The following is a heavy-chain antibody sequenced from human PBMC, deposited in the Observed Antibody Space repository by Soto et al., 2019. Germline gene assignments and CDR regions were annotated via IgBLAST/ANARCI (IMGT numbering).Heavy chain of an antibody. CDR2: ISYTGIT. J-gene: IGHJ5*02. CDR1: SGSISSYY. CDR3: ARHLRATLSWFDP. V-gene: IGHV4-59*08. Sequence: SETLSLTCAVSSGSISSYYLTWSRQPPGKGLEWIGYISYTGITNYNPSLRSRVIISVDTSKTQFSLRLSSVTAADTAVYYCARHLRATLSWFDPWGQGTVVTVS.